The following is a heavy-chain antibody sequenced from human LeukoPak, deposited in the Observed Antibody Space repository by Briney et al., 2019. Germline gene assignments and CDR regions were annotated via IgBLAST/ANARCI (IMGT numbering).Heavy chain of an antibody. CDR1: GDSISSSNW. Sequence: PSETLSLTCAVSGDSISSSNWWSWVRQPPGKGLEWIGEINHGGSTNYNPSLKSRVTISLDKSKNQLSLKLSSVTAADTAVYFCARNPPSTMPPPTGDSWGQGTLVTVSS. CDR3: ARNPPSTMPPPTGDS. CDR2: INHGGST. D-gene: IGHD2-2*01. V-gene: IGHV4-4*02. J-gene: IGHJ4*02.